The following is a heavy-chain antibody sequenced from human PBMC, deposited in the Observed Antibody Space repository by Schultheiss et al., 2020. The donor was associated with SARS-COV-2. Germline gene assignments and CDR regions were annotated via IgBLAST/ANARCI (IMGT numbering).Heavy chain of an antibody. V-gene: IGHV3-33*05. Sequence: GESLKISCAASGFTVSSYGMHWVRQAPGKGLEWVAVISYDGSNKYYADSVKGRFTISIDNAKNSLFLQMDSLTAEDTAVYYCARGSGGGYEFDYWGQGTLVTVSS. J-gene: IGHJ4*02. CDR1: GFTVSSYG. CDR2: ISYDGSNK. D-gene: IGHD5-12*01. CDR3: ARGSGGGYEFDY.